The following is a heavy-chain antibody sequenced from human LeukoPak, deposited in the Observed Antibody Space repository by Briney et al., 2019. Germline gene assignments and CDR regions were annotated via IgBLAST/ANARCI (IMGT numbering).Heavy chain of an antibody. CDR3: ASGRACSSTSCYPTHY. Sequence: SQTLSLTCTVSGGSISSGDYYWSWIRQPPGKGLEWIGYIDYSGSTYYKPSLKSRLTISVDRSKNQFSLKLSSVTAADTAVYYCASGRACSSTSCYPTHYWGQGTLVSVSS. CDR1: GGSISSGDYY. V-gene: IGHV4-30-4*08. D-gene: IGHD2-2*01. J-gene: IGHJ4*02. CDR2: IDYSGST.